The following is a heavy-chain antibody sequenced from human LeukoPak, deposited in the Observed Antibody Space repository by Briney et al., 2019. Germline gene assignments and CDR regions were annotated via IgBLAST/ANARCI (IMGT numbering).Heavy chain of an antibody. CDR1: GFTFSSYG. Sequence: GGSLRLSCAASGFTFSSYGMHWVRQAPGKRLEWVAVIWYDGSNKYYADSVKGRFTISRDNSKNTLYLQMNSLRAEDTAVYYCARWSYSYGLIDPWGQGTLVTVSS. CDR2: IWYDGSNK. V-gene: IGHV3-33*01. D-gene: IGHD5-18*01. J-gene: IGHJ5*02. CDR3: ARWSYSYGLIDP.